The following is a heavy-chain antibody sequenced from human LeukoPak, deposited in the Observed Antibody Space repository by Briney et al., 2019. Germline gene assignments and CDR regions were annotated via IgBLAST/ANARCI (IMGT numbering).Heavy chain of an antibody. CDR1: GFTFSSYA. CDR2: ISGSGGST. CDR3: AKGYDSSGYYSPFDY. J-gene: IGHJ4*02. D-gene: IGHD3-22*01. Sequence: GGSLRLSCAASGFTFSSYAVSWVRQAPGKGLEWVSAISGSGGSTYYADSVKGRFTISRDNSKNTLYLQMNSLRAEDTAVYYCAKGYDSSGYYSPFDYWGQGTLVTVSS. V-gene: IGHV3-23*01.